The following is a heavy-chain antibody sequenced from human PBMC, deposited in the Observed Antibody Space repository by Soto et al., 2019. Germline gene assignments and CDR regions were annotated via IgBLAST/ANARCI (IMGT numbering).Heavy chain of an antibody. CDR2: INHSGST. CDR1: GGSFSGYY. V-gene: IGHV4-34*01. J-gene: IGHJ6*02. Sequence: PSETLSLTCAVYGGSFSGYYWSWIRQPPGKGLEWIGEINHSGSTNYNPSLKSRVTISVDTSKNQFSLKLSSVTAADTAVYYCARGAAAGTYYCYYGMDVWGQGTTVTVSS. D-gene: IGHD6-13*01. CDR3: ARGAAAGTYYCYYGMDV.